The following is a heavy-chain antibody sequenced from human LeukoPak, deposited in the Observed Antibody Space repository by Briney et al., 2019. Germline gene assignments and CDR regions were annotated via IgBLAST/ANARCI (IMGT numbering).Heavy chain of an antibody. CDR1: GFTFSGSA. V-gene: IGHV3-73*01. D-gene: IGHD6-19*01. J-gene: IGHJ5*02. CDR2: IRSKANSYAT. CDR3: TRLGSSGWYNWFDP. Sequence: GGSLRLSCAASGFTFSGSAMHWVRQASGKGLEWVGRIRSKANSYATAYAASVKGRFTISRDDLKNTAYLQMNSLKTEDTAVYYCTRLGSSGWYNWFDPWGQGTLVTVSS.